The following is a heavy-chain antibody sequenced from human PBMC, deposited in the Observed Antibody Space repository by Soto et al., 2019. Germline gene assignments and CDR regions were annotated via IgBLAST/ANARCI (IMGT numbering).Heavy chain of an antibody. J-gene: IGHJ3*01. CDR2: IVPPPGTT. Sequence: QVQLVQSGAAVRKPGSSVKVSCKASGGTFTKYAITWVRQAPRQGLEWMGGIVPPPGTTNYAQKFRGRVTIRADESTSTAYLELSSLRSEDTAVYYFASGVGGLGGSSGWPDYAFEVWGQGTMVIVSS. CDR3: ASGVGGLGGSSGWPDYAFEV. V-gene: IGHV1-69*01. CDR1: GGTFTKYA. D-gene: IGHD6-19*01.